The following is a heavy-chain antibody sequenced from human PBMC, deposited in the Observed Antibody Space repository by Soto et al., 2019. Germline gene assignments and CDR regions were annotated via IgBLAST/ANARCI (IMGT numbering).Heavy chain of an antibody. CDR2: ISYDGSNK. V-gene: IGHV3-30-3*01. CDR3: ARAREETRIFYWTGGMDV. Sequence: QVQLVESGGGVVQPGRSLRLSCAASGFTFSSYAMHWVRQAPGKGLEWVAVISYDGSNKYYADSVKGRFTISRDNSKNTLYLQMNSLRAEDTAVYYCARAREETRIFYWTGGMDVWGQGTTVTVSS. J-gene: IGHJ6*02. CDR1: GFTFSSYA. D-gene: IGHD2-21*01.